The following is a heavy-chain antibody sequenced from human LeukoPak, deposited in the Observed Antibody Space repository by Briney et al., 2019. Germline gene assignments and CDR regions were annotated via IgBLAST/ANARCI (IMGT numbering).Heavy chain of an antibody. J-gene: IGHJ6*03. CDR3: ARDATLVRGVIYYYYYYYMDV. CDR1: GYTFTSYY. CDR2: INPSGGST. D-gene: IGHD3-10*01. Sequence: ASVKVSCKASGYTFTSYYMHWVRQAPGQGLEWMGIINPSGGSTSYAQKFQGRVTMTRDTSISTAYMELSSLRSDDTAVYYCARDATLVRGVIYYYYYYYMDVWGKGTTVTISS. V-gene: IGHV1-46*01.